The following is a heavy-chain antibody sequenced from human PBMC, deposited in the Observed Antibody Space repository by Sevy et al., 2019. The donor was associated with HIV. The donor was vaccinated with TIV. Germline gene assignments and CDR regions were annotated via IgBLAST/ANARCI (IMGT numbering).Heavy chain of an antibody. Sequence: GGSLRLSCAASGFTFSSYWMSWVRQAPGKGLEWVANIKQDGPEKYNVDSVKGRFTISRDNAKNTLYLQMNSLRAEDTAVYYCARDRYWDIGDYWGQGTLVTVSS. CDR3: ARDRYWDIGDY. CDR1: GFTFSSYW. D-gene: IGHD1-20*01. J-gene: IGHJ4*02. V-gene: IGHV3-7*01. CDR2: IKQDGPEK.